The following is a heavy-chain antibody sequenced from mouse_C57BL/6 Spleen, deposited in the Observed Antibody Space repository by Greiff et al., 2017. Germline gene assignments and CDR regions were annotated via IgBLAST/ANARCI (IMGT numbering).Heavy chain of an antibody. CDR3: TRREVYDYDGAMDY. CDR1: GYTFTDYE. CDR2: IDTETGGT. Sequence: QVQLQQSGAELVRPGASVTLSCKASGYTFTDYEMHWVKPTPVHGLEWIGAIDTETGGTAYNQKFKGKAILTADKSSSTAYMELRSLTSEDSAVYYCTRREVYDYDGAMDYWGQGTSVTVSS. D-gene: IGHD2-4*01. V-gene: IGHV1-15*01. J-gene: IGHJ4*01.